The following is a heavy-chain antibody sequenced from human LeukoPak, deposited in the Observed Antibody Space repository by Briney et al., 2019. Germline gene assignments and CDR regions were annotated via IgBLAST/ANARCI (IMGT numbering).Heavy chain of an antibody. J-gene: IGHJ4*02. D-gene: IGHD5-18*01. CDR3: AKGDMVTWGLFDY. CDR1: GFTFSTYA. Sequence: QPGGSLRLSCAASGFTFSTYAMNWVRQAPGKGLEWVSTISDSGVSTFYADSVKGRFTISRDNSMNTLYLQMNSLRAEDTAVYYCAKGDMVTWGLFDYWGQGTLVTVSS. CDR2: ISDSGVST. V-gene: IGHV3-23*01.